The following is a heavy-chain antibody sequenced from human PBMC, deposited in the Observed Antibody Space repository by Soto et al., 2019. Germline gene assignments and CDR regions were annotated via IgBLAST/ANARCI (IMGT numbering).Heavy chain of an antibody. Sequence: QVQLQESGPGLVKPSQTLSLTCTVSGGSISSGGYYWSWIRQHPGKGLEWIGYISYSGSTYYNPSLESRVTMSVDTSKNQLSLKLSSVTAADTAVYYCARDALSRDRRWGQGTLVTVSS. CDR3: ARDALSRDRR. V-gene: IGHV4-31*03. D-gene: IGHD2-15*01. CDR1: GGSISSGGYY. CDR2: ISYSGST. J-gene: IGHJ4*02.